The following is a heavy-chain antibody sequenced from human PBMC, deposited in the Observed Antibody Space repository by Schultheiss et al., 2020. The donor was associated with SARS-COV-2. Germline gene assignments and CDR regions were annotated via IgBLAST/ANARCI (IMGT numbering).Heavy chain of an antibody. CDR3: ARVRRYDYYGSGSQGGVFDY. CDR2: IYYSGST. Sequence: SETLSLTCAVYGGSFSGYYWSWIRQPPGKGLEWIGYIYYSGSTNYNPSLKSRVTISVDTSKNQFSLKLSSVTAADTAVYYCARVRRYDYYGSGSQGGVFDYWGQGTLVTVSS. V-gene: IGHV4-59*01. D-gene: IGHD3-10*01. J-gene: IGHJ4*02. CDR1: GGSFSGYY.